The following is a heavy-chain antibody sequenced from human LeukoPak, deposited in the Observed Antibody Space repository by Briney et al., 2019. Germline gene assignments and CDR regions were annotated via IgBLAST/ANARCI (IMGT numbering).Heavy chain of an antibody. D-gene: IGHD1-26*01. CDR3: ARGLRPIVGATGYFDH. V-gene: IGHV4-34*01. J-gene: IGHJ4*02. CDR1: GGSISSYY. CDR2: INHSGST. Sequence: PSETLSLTCTVSGGSISSYYWSWIRQPPGKGLEWIGEINHSGSTNYNPSLKSRVTISVDTSKNQFSLKLSSVTAADTAVYYCARGLRPIVGATGYFDHWGQGTLVTVSS.